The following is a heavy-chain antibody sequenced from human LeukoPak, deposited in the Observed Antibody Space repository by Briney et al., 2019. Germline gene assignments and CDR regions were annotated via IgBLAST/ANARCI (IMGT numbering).Heavy chain of an antibody. CDR2: IYNSGST. CDR1: GGSISSSSYY. V-gene: IGHV4-39*01. J-gene: IGHJ3*02. CDR3: VTPSGSYYYDAFEI. Sequence: SETLSLTCTVSGGSISSSSYYWGWIRQPPGKGLEWIGSIYNSGSTYYNPSLKSRVTISVDTSKNQFSLKLSYVTAADTAVYYCVTPSGSYYYDAFEIWGQGTMATVSS. D-gene: IGHD1-26*01.